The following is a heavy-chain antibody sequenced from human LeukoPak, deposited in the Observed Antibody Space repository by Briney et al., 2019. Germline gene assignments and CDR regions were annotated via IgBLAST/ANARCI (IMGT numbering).Heavy chain of an antibody. CDR3: ARGIPSVHYYYYMDV. CDR1: GGTFSSYA. J-gene: IGHJ6*03. Sequence: SVKVSCKASGGTFSSYAISWVRQAPGQGVEWMGGIIPIFGTANYAQKFQGRVTITADESTSTAYMELSSLRSEDTAVYYCARGIPSVHYYYYMDVWGKGTTVTVSS. V-gene: IGHV1-69*13. CDR2: IIPIFGTA. D-gene: IGHD2-8*01.